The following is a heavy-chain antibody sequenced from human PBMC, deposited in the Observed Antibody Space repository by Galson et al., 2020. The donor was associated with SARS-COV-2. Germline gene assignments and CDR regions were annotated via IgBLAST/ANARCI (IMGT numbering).Heavy chain of an antibody. D-gene: IGHD3-10*01. CDR3: VRLRMVRGVIPYGMDV. CDR2: IKSDGTKT. V-gene: IGHV3-64D*09. Sequence: GESLKISCSASGFTFSTYAMHWVRQAPGKGLEYVSAIKSDGTKTFYADSVKGRFTISRDNSKNTLYLQMSSLRAEDTAVYYCVRLRMVRGVIPYGMDVWGQGTTVTVSS. J-gene: IGHJ6*02. CDR1: GFTFSTYA.